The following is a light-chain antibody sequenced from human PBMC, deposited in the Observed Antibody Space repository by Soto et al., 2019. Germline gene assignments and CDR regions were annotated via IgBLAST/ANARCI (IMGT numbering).Light chain of an antibody. Sequence: EIVLTQSPATLSVSQGERATLSCRASQSVSSSYLAWYQQTPGQAPRLLIYDTSYRATGIPDRFSGSGFGTDFTLTISRLEPEDFAVYYCQQYGSSPWTFGQGTKVDIK. CDR2: DTS. CDR3: QQYGSSPWT. CDR1: QSVSSSY. V-gene: IGKV3-20*01. J-gene: IGKJ1*01.